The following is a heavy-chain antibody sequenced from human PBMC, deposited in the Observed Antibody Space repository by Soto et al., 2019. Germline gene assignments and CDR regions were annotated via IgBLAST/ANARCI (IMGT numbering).Heavy chain of an antibody. Sequence: SVKVSCKASGGTFSSYSISWVLQAPVQGLEWMGGIIPIFGTANYAQKLQGRVTMTTDTSTSTAYMELRSLRSDDTAVYYCARDPAPGSPLGGGMDVWGQGTTVTVSS. V-gene: IGHV1-69*05. CDR1: GGTFSSYS. CDR3: ARDPAPGSPLGGGMDV. D-gene: IGHD3-10*01. CDR2: IIPIFGTA. J-gene: IGHJ6*02.